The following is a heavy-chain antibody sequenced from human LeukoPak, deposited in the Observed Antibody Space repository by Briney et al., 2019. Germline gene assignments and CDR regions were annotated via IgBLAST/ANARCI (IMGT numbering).Heavy chain of an antibody. CDR1: GGSFSSSSYS. CDR3: ARSDCSSTSCYAFDI. Sequence: PSETLSLTCTVSGGSFSSSSYSWGWIRRPPGKGLEWIGSIYYSGSTYYNPSLKSRVTISVDTSKNQFSLKLSSVTAADTAVYYCARSDCSSTSCYAFDIWGQGTMVTVSS. J-gene: IGHJ3*02. V-gene: IGHV4-39*01. CDR2: IYYSGST. D-gene: IGHD2-2*01.